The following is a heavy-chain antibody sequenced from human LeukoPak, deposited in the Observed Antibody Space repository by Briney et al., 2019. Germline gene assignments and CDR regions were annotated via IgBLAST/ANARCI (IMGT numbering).Heavy chain of an antibody. Sequence: SETLSLTCTVSGYSISSGYYWGWIRQPPGKGLEWIGSIYHSGSTYYNPSLKGRVNISVDTSKKQVSLKLSSVTAADTAVYYCARRYDFWSGYPPPLDYWGQGTLVTVSS. CDR1: GYSISSGYY. CDR2: IYHSGST. J-gene: IGHJ4*02. V-gene: IGHV4-38-2*02. CDR3: ARRYDFWSGYPPPLDY. D-gene: IGHD3-3*01.